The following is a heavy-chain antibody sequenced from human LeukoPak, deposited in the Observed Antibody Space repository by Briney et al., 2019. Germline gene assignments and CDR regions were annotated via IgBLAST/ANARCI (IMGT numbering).Heavy chain of an antibody. CDR3: ASTQTFDN. Sequence: GGSLRLSCAASGFTFSDYYMSWVRQAPGKGLEWVANIKQDGSEMYYVDSVKGRFTISRDNAKNSLHLHMNSLRAEDTAVYYCASTQTFDNWGPGTLVTVSS. J-gene: IGHJ4*02. CDR1: GFTFSDYY. V-gene: IGHV3-7*05. CDR2: IKQDGSEM.